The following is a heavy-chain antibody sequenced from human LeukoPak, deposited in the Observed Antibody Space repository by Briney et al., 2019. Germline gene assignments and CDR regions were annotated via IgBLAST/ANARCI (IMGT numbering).Heavy chain of an antibody. CDR3: ARSGYCSSTSCYKGYYYYYGMDV. CDR1: GYSFTNYW. J-gene: IGHJ6*02. V-gene: IGHV5-51*01. D-gene: IGHD2-2*02. Sequence: GESLKISCKGSGYSFTNYWIGWVRQMPGKGLKWMGIIYPGDSDTRYSPSFQGQVTISADKSISTAYLQWSSLKASDTAMYYCARSGYCSSTSCYKGYYYYYGMDVWGQGTTVTVSS. CDR2: IYPGDSDT.